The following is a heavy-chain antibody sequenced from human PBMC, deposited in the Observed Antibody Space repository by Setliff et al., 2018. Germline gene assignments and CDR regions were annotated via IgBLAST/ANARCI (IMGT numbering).Heavy chain of an antibody. J-gene: IGHJ4*02. Sequence: PGGSLRLSCAGSGFTLSSYTMNWVRQAPGKGLEWVANIKQDGSEKYYVDSVKGRFTISRDNAKNSLYLQMNSLRAEDTAVYYCARDGGEYWGQGTLVTVSS. D-gene: IGHD3-16*01. CDR2: IKQDGSEK. V-gene: IGHV3-7*01. CDR1: GFTLSSYT. CDR3: ARDGGEY.